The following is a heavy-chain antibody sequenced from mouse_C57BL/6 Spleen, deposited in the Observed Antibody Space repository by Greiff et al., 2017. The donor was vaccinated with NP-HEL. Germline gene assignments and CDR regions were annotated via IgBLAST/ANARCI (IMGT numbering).Heavy chain of an antibody. CDR1: GFSLTSYG. V-gene: IGHV2-5*01. CDR2: IWRGGST. J-gene: IGHJ4*01. D-gene: IGHD2-2*01. CDR3: AKMQDHMVTTLYYYAMDY. Sequence: QVQLQQSGPGLVQPSQSLSITCTVSGFSLTSYGVHWVRQSPGKGLEWLGVIWRGGSTDYNAAFMSRLSITKDNSKSQVFFKMNSLQADDTAIYYCAKMQDHMVTTLYYYAMDYWGQGTSVTVSS.